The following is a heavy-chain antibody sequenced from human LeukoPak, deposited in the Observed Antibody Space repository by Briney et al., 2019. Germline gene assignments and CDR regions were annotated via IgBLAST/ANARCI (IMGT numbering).Heavy chain of an antibody. Sequence: SQTLSLTCTVSGGSISSGGYYWSWIRQHPGKGLEWIGYIYYSGSTYYNPSLKSRVTISVDTSKNQFSLKLSSVTAADTAVYYCARASDTAMVTDYYGMDVWGQGTTVTVSS. CDR2: IYYSGST. V-gene: IGHV4-31*03. CDR1: GGSISSGGYY. CDR3: ARASDTAMVTDYYGMDV. D-gene: IGHD5-18*01. J-gene: IGHJ6*02.